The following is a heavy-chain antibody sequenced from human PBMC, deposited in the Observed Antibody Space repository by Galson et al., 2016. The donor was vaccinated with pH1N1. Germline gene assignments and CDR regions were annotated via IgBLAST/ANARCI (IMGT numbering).Heavy chain of an antibody. CDR3: ATAGRFGELSSYYFDY. CDR2: ISYDGSNK. D-gene: IGHD3-10*01. CDR1: GFTFSSYA. Sequence: SLRLSCAASGFTFSSYAIHWARQAPGRALDWVAVISYDGSNKYYTDSVKGRFTISRDNSKNMVYLQMISLRPEDTAVYYCATAGRFGELSSYYFDYWGQGTLVTVSS. V-gene: IGHV3-30*03. J-gene: IGHJ4*02.